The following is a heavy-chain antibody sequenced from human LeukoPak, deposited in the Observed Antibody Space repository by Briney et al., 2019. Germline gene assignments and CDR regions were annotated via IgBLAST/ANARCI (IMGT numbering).Heavy chain of an antibody. CDR3: AKERSRSYYDILTGPRDALDI. D-gene: IGHD3-9*01. CDR1: GFTFSSYA. CDR2: ISYDGSNK. V-gene: IGHV3-30*04. J-gene: IGHJ3*02. Sequence: GGSLRLSCAASGFTFSSYAMHWVRQAPGKGLEWVAVISYDGSNKYYADSVKGRFTISRDNSKNTLYLQMNSLRAEDTAVYYCAKERSRSYYDILTGPRDALDIWGQGTMVTVSS.